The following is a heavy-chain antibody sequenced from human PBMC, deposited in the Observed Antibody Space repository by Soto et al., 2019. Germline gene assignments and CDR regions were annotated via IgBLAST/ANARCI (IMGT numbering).Heavy chain of an antibody. CDR2: IYYSGST. CDR1: GGSISSYD. J-gene: IGHJ6*02. V-gene: IGHV4-59*01. CDR3: ARGRRGWENYYYYGMDV. D-gene: IGHD6-19*01. Sequence: SETLSLTCTVSGGSISSYDWSWIRQPPGKGLEWIGYIYYSGSTNYNPSLKSRVTISVDTSKNQFSLKLSSVTAADTAVYYCARGRRGWENYYYYGMDVWGQGTTVTVSS.